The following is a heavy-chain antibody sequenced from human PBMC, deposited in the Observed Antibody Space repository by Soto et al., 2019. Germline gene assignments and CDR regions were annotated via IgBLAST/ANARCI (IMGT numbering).Heavy chain of an antibody. CDR3: AADTPGFGGGEYEY. CDR2: IKSELDGVTT. CDR1: GFTFNTAW. V-gene: IGHV3-15*01. D-gene: IGHD3-16*01. Sequence: DVQLVESGGGSVKTAESLRLSCEASGFTFNTAWMTWVRQAPGKGLEWVALIKSELDGVTTHYAASVKGRFSVSRDDSKKMVYLQMNSLKSEDTAVYYCAADTPGFGGGEYEYWGQGAQVTVSS. J-gene: IGHJ4*02.